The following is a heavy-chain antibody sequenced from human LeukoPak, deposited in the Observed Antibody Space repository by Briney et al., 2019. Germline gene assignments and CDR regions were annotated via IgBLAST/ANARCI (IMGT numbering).Heavy chain of an antibody. J-gene: IGHJ4*02. CDR1: GGSISSNY. CDR2: IHYSGST. CDR3: ARHVEYCGGGSCYTLQIDY. V-gene: IGHV4-59*08. Sequence: SETLSLTCTVSGGSISSNYWSWIRQPPGKGLEWIGDIHYSGSTNNNPSLKSRATISVDTSKNQFSLRLSSVTAADTAVYYCARHVEYCGGGSCYTLQIDYWGQGTLVTVSS. D-gene: IGHD2-15*01.